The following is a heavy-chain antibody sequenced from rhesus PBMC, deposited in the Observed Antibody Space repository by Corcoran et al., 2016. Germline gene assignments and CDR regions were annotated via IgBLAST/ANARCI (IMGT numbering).Heavy chain of an antibody. J-gene: IGHJ4*01. D-gene: IGHD2-39*01. CDR3: ARSRKIFVVDADDY. CDR1: GGSIRGSY. Sequence: QLQLQESVPGMVKPSETLSVTSSVSGGSIRGSYWRWIRPVPGKELGGIGYIDGSGSSTNYNPSLKSRVNLSVDTSKNQLSLKLSSGTTADTAVYYCARSRKIFVVDADDYWGQGVRVTVSS. V-gene: IGHV4-169*01. CDR2: IDGSGSST.